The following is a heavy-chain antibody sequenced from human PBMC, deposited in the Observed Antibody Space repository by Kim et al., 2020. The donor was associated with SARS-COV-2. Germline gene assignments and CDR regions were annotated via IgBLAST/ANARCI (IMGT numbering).Heavy chain of an antibody. Sequence: SVKVSCKASGGTFAKNAIGWVRQVPGQGLEWMGGIIPFFGTSDYALKFQGRVTITADESTSTAYMELSSLRSDDTGLYFCGRASDGLLTGYYAFDYWGQGTLVAVSS. CDR1: GGTFAKNA. J-gene: IGHJ4*02. CDR3: GRASDGLLTGYYAFDY. CDR2: IIPFFGTS. D-gene: IGHD3-9*01. V-gene: IGHV1-69*13.